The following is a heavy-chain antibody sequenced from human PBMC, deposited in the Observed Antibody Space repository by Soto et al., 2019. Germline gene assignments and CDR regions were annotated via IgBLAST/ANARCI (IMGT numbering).Heavy chain of an antibody. D-gene: IGHD4-17*01. CDR2: IIPIFGTA. J-gene: IGHJ4*02. Sequence: SVKVSGKASGGTFSSYAISWVRQAPGQGLEWMGGIIPIFGTANYAQKFQGRVTITADESTSTAYMELSSLRSEDTAVYYCARSPTTVTTMFDYWGQGTLVTVSS. CDR1: GGTFSSYA. V-gene: IGHV1-69*13. CDR3: ARSPTTVTTMFDY.